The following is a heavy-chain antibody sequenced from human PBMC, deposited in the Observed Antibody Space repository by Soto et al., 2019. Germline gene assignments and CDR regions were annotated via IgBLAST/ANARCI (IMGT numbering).Heavy chain of an antibody. Sequence: QVQLVQSGAEVKKPGASVKVSCKASGYTFTGYYMHWVRQAPGQGLEWMGWINPNSGGTNYAQKFQGWVTMTRDTSISTAYMELSRLRSDDTAVYYCAREQGSYLLTTYYYYYCGMDVWGQGPTVPVSS. D-gene: IGHD3-10*01. CDR2: INPNSGGT. CDR1: GYTFTGYY. V-gene: IGHV1-2*04. CDR3: AREQGSYLLTTYYYYYCGMDV. J-gene: IGHJ6*02.